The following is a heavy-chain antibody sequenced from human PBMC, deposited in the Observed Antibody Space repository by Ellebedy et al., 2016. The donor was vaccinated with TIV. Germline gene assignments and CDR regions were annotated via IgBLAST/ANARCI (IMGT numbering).Heavy chain of an antibody. CDR3: ATCPKGYYYDSSGYYFTQ. CDR1: GASISSYY. J-gene: IGHJ4*02. V-gene: IGHV4-59*01. CDR2: IYYSGST. Sequence: MPSETLSLTCTVPGASISSYYWSWIRQPPGKGLEWLGYIYYSGSTTYNPSLKSRVTISLDPSKNQFSLKLSSVTAADTAVYYCATCPKGYYYDSSGYYFTQWGQGTLVTVSS. D-gene: IGHD3-22*01.